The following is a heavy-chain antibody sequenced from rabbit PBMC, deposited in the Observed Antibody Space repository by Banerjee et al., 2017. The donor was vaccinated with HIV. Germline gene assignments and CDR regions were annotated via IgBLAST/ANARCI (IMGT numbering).Heavy chain of an antibody. CDR3: ARDPDGGGNYGDWNL. V-gene: IGHV1S45*01. J-gene: IGHJ4*01. CDR2: IYAGSSGKS. Sequence: QQQLEESGGGLVKPGGTLTLTCTASGFSFSSSYWICWVRLAPGKGLEWIACIYAGSSGKSYYANWAKGQFTISKTSSTTVTLQMTSLTAADTATYFCARDPDGGGNYGDWNLWGPGALVTVS. D-gene: IGHD1-1*01. CDR1: GFSFSSSYW.